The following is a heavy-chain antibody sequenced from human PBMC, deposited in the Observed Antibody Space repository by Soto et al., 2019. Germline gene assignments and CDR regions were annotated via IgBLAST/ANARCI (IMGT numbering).Heavy chain of an antibody. D-gene: IGHD3-3*01. CDR2: INPSGGST. V-gene: IGHV1-46*03. Sequence: QVQLVQSGAEVKKPGASVKVSCKASGYTFTSYYMHWVRQAPGQGLEWMGIINPSGGSTSYAQKLQGRVNMTRDTSTSTVYMELSSLRSEDTAVYYCARGYDFWSGSYYMDVWGKGTTVTVSS. J-gene: IGHJ6*03. CDR3: ARGYDFWSGSYYMDV. CDR1: GYTFTSYY.